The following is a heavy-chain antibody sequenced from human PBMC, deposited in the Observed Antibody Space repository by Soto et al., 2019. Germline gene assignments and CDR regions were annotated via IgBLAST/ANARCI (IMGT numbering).Heavy chain of an antibody. J-gene: IGHJ4*02. CDR1: GGTFSTYT. CDR2: IIPILDKA. CDR3: ARVTAREPVIAAPDKYFFDY. D-gene: IGHD6-13*01. Sequence: QVQLVQSGAEVKKPGSSVKVSCKTSGGTFSTYTITWVRQAPGQGLEWMGRIIPILDKANYAQKFQGRVTLTADKDRSTAYREPRSLTYEDTAVSYGARVTAREPVIAAPDKYFFDYWGQGTLVTVSS. V-gene: IGHV1-69*08.